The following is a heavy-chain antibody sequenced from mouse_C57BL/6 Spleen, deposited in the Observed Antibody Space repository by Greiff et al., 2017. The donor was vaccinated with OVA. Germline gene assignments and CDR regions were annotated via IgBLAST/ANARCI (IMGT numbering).Heavy chain of an antibody. CDR1: GYTFTEYT. CDR2: FYPGSGSI. J-gene: IGHJ1*03. Sequence: QVQLQQSGAELVKPGASVKLSCKASGYTFTEYTIHWVKQRSGQGLEWIGWFYPGSGSIKYNEKFKDKATLTADKSSSTVYMELSRLTSEDSEVYVYDRAGGRDDNYGCFDGWGTGTTVTVAT. V-gene: IGHV1-62-2*01. D-gene: IGHD2-3*01. CDR3: DRAGGRDDNYGCFDG.